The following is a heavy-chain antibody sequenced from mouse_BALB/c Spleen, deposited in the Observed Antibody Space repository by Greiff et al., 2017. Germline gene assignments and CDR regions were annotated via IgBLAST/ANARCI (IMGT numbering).Heavy chain of an antibody. Sequence: DVKLVESGGGLVQPGGSLKLSCAASGFTFSSYTMSWVRQTPEKRLEWVAYISNGGGSTYYPDTVKGRFTISRDNAKNTLYLQMSSLKSEDTAMYYCARRERSSYWYFDVWGAGTTVTVSS. CDR3: ARRERSSYWYFDV. CDR2: ISNGGGST. V-gene: IGHV5-12-2*01. J-gene: IGHJ1*01. D-gene: IGHD6-1*01. CDR1: GFTFSSYT.